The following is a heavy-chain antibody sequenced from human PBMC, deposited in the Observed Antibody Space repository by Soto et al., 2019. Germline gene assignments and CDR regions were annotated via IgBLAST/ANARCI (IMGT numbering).Heavy chain of an antibody. CDR2: ISYDGSNK. J-gene: IGHJ4*02. Sequence: GGSLRLSCAASGFTFSSYGMHWVRQAPGKGLEWVAVISYDGSNKYYADSVKGRFTISRDNSKNTLYLQMNNLRAEDTAVYYCAKGASIAVAGTGGVYYFDYWGQGTLVTVSS. V-gene: IGHV3-30*18. D-gene: IGHD6-19*01. CDR3: AKGASIAVAGTGGVYYFDY. CDR1: GFTFSSYG.